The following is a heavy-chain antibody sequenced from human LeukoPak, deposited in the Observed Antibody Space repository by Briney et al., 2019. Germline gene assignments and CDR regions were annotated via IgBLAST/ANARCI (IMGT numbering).Heavy chain of an antibody. CDR3: ARDPAYCGGDCYIDAFDI. CDR1: GFTFSSYG. CDR2: ISYDGSNK. Sequence: GGSLRLSCAASGFTFSSYGMHWVRQAPGKGLEWVAVISYDGSNKYYADSVKGRFTISRDNSKNTLYLQMNSLRAEDTAVYYCARDPAYCGGDCYIDAFDIWGQGTMVTVSS. D-gene: IGHD2-21*02. V-gene: IGHV3-30*03. J-gene: IGHJ3*02.